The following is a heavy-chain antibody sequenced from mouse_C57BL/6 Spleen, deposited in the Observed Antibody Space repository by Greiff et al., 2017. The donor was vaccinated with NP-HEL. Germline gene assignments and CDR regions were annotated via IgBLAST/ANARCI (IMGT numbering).Heavy chain of an antibody. CDR1: GYTFTDYY. CDR2: INPYNGGT. CDR3: ARGKGAY. Sequence: VQLKESGTVLARPGASVKMSCKTSGYTFTDYYMNWVKQSHGKSLEWIGVINPYNGGTSYNQKFKGKATLTVDKSSSTAYMELNSLTSEDSAVYYCARGKGAYWGQGTLVTVSA. J-gene: IGHJ3*01. V-gene: IGHV1-19*01.